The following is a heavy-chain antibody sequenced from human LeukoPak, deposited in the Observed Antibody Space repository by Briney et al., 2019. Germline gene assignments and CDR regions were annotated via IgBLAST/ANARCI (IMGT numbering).Heavy chain of an antibody. CDR1: GYTFTGYY. J-gene: IGHJ4*02. CDR3: AREASSGYYSLFDY. CDR2: INPNSGGT. V-gene: IGHV1-2*02. Sequence: RASVKVSCKASGYTFTGYYIHWVRQAPGQGLEWMGWINPNSGGTNYAQKFQGRVTMTRDTSISTAYMELSRLRSDDTAVCYCAREASSGYYSLFDYWGQGTLVTVSS. D-gene: IGHD3-22*01.